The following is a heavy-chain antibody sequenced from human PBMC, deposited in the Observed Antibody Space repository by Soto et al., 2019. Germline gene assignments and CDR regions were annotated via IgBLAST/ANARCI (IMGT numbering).Heavy chain of an antibody. D-gene: IGHD3-10*01. J-gene: IGHJ6*02. CDR3: TTQGFGGLHGLVDV. V-gene: IGHV4-59*08. Sequence: SETLSLTCSVSGASVSAYYWSWVRQPPGKGLEWIGYIYYSGFTNYNPSLKSRVTISVDTSKNQFSLKLTSVTAADTAVYYCTTQGFGGLHGLVDVWGQGTTVPVSS. CDR2: IYYSGFT. CDR1: GASVSAYY.